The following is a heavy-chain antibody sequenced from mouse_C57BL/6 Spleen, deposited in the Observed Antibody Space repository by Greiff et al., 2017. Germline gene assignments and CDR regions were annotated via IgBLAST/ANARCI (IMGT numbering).Heavy chain of an antibody. CDR3: SREGSNYCSLDY. CDR1: GYTFTDYE. CDR2: IDPATGGT. D-gene: IGHD2-5*01. Sequence: QVQLQQSGAELVRPGASVTLSCKASGYTFTDYEMHWVKQTPVHGLEWIGAIDPATGGTAYNQKFKGKAILTADKSSSTAYMELRSLTSEDSAVXCCSREGSNYCSLDYWGQGTTLTVSS. J-gene: IGHJ2*01. V-gene: IGHV1-15*01.